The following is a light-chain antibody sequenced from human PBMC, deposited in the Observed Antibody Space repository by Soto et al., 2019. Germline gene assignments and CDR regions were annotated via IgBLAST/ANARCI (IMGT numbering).Light chain of an antibody. J-gene: IGLJ1*01. CDR3: QSSDSSRSGSDV. CDR1: SSNIGAGYD. CDR2: GDS. Sequence: QSVLTQPPSVSGAPGQRVTISCTGSSSNIGAGYDVHWYQQLPGTAPKLLIFGDSNRPSGVPDRFSGSKSGTSASLAITGLQADDEAEYVCQSSDSSRSGSDVFGTGTKLTVL. V-gene: IGLV1-40*01.